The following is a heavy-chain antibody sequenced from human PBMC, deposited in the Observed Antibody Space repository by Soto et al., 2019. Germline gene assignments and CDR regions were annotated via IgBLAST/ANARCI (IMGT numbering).Heavy chain of an antibody. J-gene: IGHJ4*02. V-gene: IGHV1-69*13. CDR2: IIPIFGTA. CDR1: GGTFSSYA. D-gene: IGHD2-21*02. Sequence: SVKVSCKASGGTFSSYAISWVRQAPGQGLEWMGGIIPIFGTANYAQKFQGRVTITADESTSTAYMELSSLRSEDTAVYYCAKGARYCGGDCSLYWGQGTLVTVSS. CDR3: AKGARYCGGDCSLY.